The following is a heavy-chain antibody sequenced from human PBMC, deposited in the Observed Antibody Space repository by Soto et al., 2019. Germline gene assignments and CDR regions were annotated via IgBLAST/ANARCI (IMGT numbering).Heavy chain of an antibody. CDR3: AGGRRWLQLRLYGMDV. V-gene: IGHV1-69*12. D-gene: IGHD5-12*01. Sequence: QVQLVQSGAEVKKPGSSVKVSCKASGGTFSSYAISWVRQAPGQGLEWMGGIIPIFGTANYAQKFQGRVTITADESTSTAYMELSSVRSEDTAVYYCAGGRRWLQLRLYGMDVGGQGTTVTVSS. CDR2: IIPIFGTA. J-gene: IGHJ6*02. CDR1: GGTFSSYA.